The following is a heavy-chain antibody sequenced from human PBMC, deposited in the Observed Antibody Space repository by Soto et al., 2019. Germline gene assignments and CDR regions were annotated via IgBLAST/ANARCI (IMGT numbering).Heavy chain of an antibody. CDR3: ARDRSSILGWAY. J-gene: IGHJ4*02. D-gene: IGHD3-10*01. V-gene: IGHV3-30*02. Sequence: GGSMRLSCAASGFTCSSYGMHWVCQGPEKGLEWMSFISNDRNNIYYADSVKGRFTISRDNSKNTLYLQMNSLRAEDTAVYYSARDRSSILGWAYSGQGTLVTVSS. CDR2: ISNDRNNI. CDR1: GFTCSSYG.